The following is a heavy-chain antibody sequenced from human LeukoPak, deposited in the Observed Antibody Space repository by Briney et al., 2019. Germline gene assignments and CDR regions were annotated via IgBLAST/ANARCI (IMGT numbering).Heavy chain of an antibody. V-gene: IGHV4-39*01. CDR2: IYCSGST. Sequence: ASETLSLTCTVSGASISSSSYYWGWIRQPPGRGLEWIGSIYCSGSTYKNPSLKSRVTISVDTSKNQFSLKLNSVTAADTAVYYCARSIQDYDILNYWGQGTLVTVSS. D-gene: IGHD3-9*01. J-gene: IGHJ4*02. CDR1: GASISSSSYY. CDR3: ARSIQDYDILNY.